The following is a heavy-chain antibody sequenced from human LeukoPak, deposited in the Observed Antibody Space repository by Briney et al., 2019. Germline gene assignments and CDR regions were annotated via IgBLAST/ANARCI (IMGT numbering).Heavy chain of an antibody. D-gene: IGHD1-14*01. CDR3: ARGEPPIRYYYYGMDV. CDR2: INHRGRT. CDR1: GGSFSGYY. J-gene: IGHJ6*02. Sequence: SETLSLTCAVYGGSFSGYYWSWIRQPPGKGLEWIGEINHRGRTNYSPSRESRVHISVDTSKNQFSLKLSPLTAADTAVYYCARGEPPIRYYYYGMDVWGQGTTVTVSS. V-gene: IGHV4-34*01.